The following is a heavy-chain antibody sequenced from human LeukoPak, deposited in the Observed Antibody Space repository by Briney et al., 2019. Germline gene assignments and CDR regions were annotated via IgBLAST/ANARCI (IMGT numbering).Heavy chain of an antibody. V-gene: IGHV1-2*02. CDR3: ARGLGSYSSSWYDY. CDR1: GYTFTGYY. Sequence: ASVKVSCKASGYTFTGYYINWVRQAPGQGLEWMGWINPNSGGTNYAQKFQGRVTMTRDTSISTAYMELSRLRSDDTAVYYCARGLGSYSSSWYDYWGQGTLVTVSS. D-gene: IGHD6-13*01. J-gene: IGHJ4*02. CDR2: INPNSGGT.